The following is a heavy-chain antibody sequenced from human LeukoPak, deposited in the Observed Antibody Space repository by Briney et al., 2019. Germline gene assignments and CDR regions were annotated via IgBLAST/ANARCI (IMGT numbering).Heavy chain of an antibody. Sequence: KPSETLSLTRSVSDGSMSSYYWSWIRQPPGKGLEYIGNIYYSGSTKYNPSLKSRVTVSIDTSKSQFSLKLSSVTAADTAIYYCARGGPGSGWPLNWFDPWGQGILVTVSS. CDR3: ARGGPGSGWPLNWFDP. CDR1: DGSMSSYY. D-gene: IGHD6-19*01. V-gene: IGHV4-59*01. J-gene: IGHJ5*02. CDR2: IYYSGST.